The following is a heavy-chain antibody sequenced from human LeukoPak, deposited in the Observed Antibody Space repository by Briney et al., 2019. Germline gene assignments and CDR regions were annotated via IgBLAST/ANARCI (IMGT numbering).Heavy chain of an antibody. D-gene: IGHD6-19*01. CDR2: ICDSGSLT. J-gene: IGHJ4*02. Sequence: GGSLRLSCAASGFAFSRQAMGWVRQAPGKGLEWVSVICDSGSLTYYADSVKGRFTISRDNSKNTLFLQMSSLRAEDTAVYYCAKDARRTDGWYFFDYWGRGRLVTVSS. CDR3: AKDARRTDGWYFFDY. CDR1: GFAFSRQA. V-gene: IGHV3-23*01.